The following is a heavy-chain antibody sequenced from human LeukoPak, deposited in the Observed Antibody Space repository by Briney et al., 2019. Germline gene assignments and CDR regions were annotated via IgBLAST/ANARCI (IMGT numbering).Heavy chain of an antibody. CDR2: ISYDGSNK. CDR1: GFTFSNYG. D-gene: IGHD6-13*01. CDR3: AKDPAAAVAYYYGMDV. J-gene: IGHJ6*02. Sequence: PGGSLRLSCAASGFTFSNYGMHWVRQAPGKGLEWVAVISYDGSNKYYADSVKGRFTISRDNSKNTLYLQMNSLRAEDTAVYYCAKDPAAAVAYYYGMDVWGQGTTVTVSS. V-gene: IGHV3-30*18.